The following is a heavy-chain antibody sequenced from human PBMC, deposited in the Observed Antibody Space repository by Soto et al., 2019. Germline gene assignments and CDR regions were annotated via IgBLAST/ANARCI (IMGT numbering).Heavy chain of an antibody. CDR3: ARVPDYGGNSYAFDI. Sequence: QVQLVESGGGVVQPGRSLRLSCAASGFTFSSYAMHWVRQAPGKGLEWVAVISYDGSNKYYADSVKGRFTISRDNSKNTPYLQMNSLRAEDTAVYYCARVPDYGGNSYAFDIWGQGTMVTVSS. D-gene: IGHD4-17*01. CDR1: GFTFSSYA. V-gene: IGHV3-30-3*01. CDR2: ISYDGSNK. J-gene: IGHJ3*02.